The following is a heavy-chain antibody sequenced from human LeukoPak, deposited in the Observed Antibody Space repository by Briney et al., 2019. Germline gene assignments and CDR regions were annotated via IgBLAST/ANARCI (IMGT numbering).Heavy chain of an antibody. Sequence: GGSLRLSCAASGFTFRGNWMHWVRQAPGKGLVWVSRINSDGSTTTYADSVRGRFTISRDNAKNTLYLQMNSLGAEDTAVYYCARVEGPNYYFYGMDVWGQGTTVTVFS. CDR3: ARVEGPNYYFYGMDV. CDR2: INSDGSTT. J-gene: IGHJ6*02. CDR1: GFTFRGNW. V-gene: IGHV3-74*01. D-gene: IGHD2-8*01.